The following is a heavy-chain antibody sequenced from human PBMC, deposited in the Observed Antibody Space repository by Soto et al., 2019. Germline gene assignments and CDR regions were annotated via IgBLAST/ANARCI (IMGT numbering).Heavy chain of an antibody. CDR3: AREWNTASLDY. D-gene: IGHD1-1*01. CDR1: GFTFSSYG. CDR2: IWYDGSNK. Sequence: PGGSLRLPCAASGFTFSSYGMHWVRQAPGKGLEWVAVIWYDGSNKYYADSVKGRFTISRDNSKNTLYLQMNSLRAEDTAVYYCAREWNTASLDYWGQGTLVTVSS. V-gene: IGHV3-33*01. J-gene: IGHJ4*02.